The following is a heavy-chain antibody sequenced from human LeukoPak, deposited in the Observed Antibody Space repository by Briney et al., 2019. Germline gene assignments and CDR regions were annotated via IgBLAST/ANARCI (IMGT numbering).Heavy chain of an antibody. V-gene: IGHV3-30*03. Sequence: PGGSLRLSCTASKFTFSNYGMQWVRQAPGKGLEWVAVISSDGGTKYYADSVKGRFTLSRDNSKNTLFLQMNSLRAEDTAVYYCARSGVSGVLMVFGMDVWGQGTTVTVSS. CDR1: KFTFSNYG. CDR2: ISSDGGTK. D-gene: IGHD2-8*01. CDR3: ARSGVSGVLMVFGMDV. J-gene: IGHJ6*02.